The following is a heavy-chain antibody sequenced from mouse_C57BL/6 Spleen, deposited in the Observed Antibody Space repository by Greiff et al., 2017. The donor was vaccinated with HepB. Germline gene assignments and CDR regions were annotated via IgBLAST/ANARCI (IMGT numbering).Heavy chain of an antibody. V-gene: IGHV5-16*01. CDR1: GYTFSDYY. CDR3: AREANGNYAMDY. CDR2: INYDGSST. J-gene: IGHJ4*01. D-gene: IGHD2-1*01. Sequence: EVMLVESEGGLVQPGSSMKLSCTASGYTFSDYYMAWVRQVPEKGLEWVANINYDGSSTYYLDSLKSRFIISRDNAKNILYLQMSSLKSEYTATYYCAREANGNYAMDYWGQGTSVTVSS.